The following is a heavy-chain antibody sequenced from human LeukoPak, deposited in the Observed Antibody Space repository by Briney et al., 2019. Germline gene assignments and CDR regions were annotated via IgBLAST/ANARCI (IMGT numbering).Heavy chain of an antibody. CDR3: ARDLGNSGKGAALDY. Sequence: ASVKVSCKASGYTFTTYYMHWVRQAPGQGLEWMGTINPSGGSTRNAQKFQGRVTMTRDTSTSTVYMELSSLRSEDTAVYYCARDLGNSGKGAALDYWGQGTLVTVSS. J-gene: IGHJ4*02. CDR2: INPSGGST. CDR1: GYTFTTYY. D-gene: IGHD4-23*01. V-gene: IGHV1-46*01.